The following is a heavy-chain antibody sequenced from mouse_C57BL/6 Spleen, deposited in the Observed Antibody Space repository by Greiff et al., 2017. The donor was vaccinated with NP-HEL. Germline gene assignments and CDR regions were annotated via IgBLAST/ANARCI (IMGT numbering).Heavy chain of an antibody. CDR3: ARNWGDMDY. CDR2: ISNGGGST. Sequence: EVKLVESGGGLVQPGGSLKLSCAASGFTFSDYYMYWVRQTPEKRLEWVAYISNGGGSTYYPDTVKGRFTISRDYAKNTLYLQMSRLKSEDTAMYYWARNWGDMDYWGQGTSVNVSS. CDR1: GFTFSDYY. V-gene: IGHV5-12*01. J-gene: IGHJ4*01. D-gene: IGHD4-1*01.